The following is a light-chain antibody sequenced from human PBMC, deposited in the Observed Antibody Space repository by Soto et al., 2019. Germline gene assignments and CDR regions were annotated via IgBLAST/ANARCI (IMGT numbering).Light chain of an antibody. CDR2: SAS. J-gene: IGKJ4*01. V-gene: IGKV1-9*01. CDR1: QDIAIY. Sequence: IQLTQSPSSLSASVGDSHPITCRASQDIAIYLAWYQQKPGKAPDLLIYSASTLQSGVPSRFSGSGSETEFSLTIRALQPEDFATYYCQQLSRYPLTFGGGTKVDIK. CDR3: QQLSRYPLT.